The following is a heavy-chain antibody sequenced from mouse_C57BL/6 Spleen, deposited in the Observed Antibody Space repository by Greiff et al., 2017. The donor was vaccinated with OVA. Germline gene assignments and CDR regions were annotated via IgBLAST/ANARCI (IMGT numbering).Heavy chain of an antibody. CDR1: GYAFSSSW. CDR3: ARGSRGFAY. CDR2: IYPGDGDT. Sequence: VQLQQSGPELVKPGASVKISCKASGYAFSSSWMNWVKQRPGKGLEWIGRIYPGDGDTNYNGKFKGKATLTADKSSSTAYMQLSSLPSEDSAVYFCARGSRGFAYWGQGTLVTVSA. J-gene: IGHJ3*01. V-gene: IGHV1-82*01. D-gene: IGHD3-1*01.